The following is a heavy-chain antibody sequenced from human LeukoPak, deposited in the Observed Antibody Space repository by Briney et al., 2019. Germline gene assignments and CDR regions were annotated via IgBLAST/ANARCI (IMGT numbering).Heavy chain of an antibody. CDR1: GFSFSNFW. J-gene: IGHJ3*02. D-gene: IGHD3-22*01. CDR3: ARPPAYYYDQDAFDI. CDR2: IKQDGSEK. V-gene: IGHV3-7*03. Sequence: GGSLRLSCVASGFSFSNFWMSWVRQAPGKGLEWVANIKQDGSEKFYVDSVKGRFTISRDNAQNSLFLQMNRLRSDDTAVYYCARPPAYYYDQDAFDIWGQGTMVTVSS.